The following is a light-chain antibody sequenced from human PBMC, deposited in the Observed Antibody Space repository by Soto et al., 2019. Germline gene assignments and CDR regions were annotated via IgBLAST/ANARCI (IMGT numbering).Light chain of an antibody. CDR3: QQYNNWPRAT. J-gene: IGKJ4*01. CDR1: ESVSSK. V-gene: IGKV3-15*01. CDR2: RTS. Sequence: EIVMTQSPATLSVSPGERATLSFGASESVSSKLVWYQQKPGQAPRLLMFRTSSRATGFPARFSGSGSGTEFNLTISSLQSEDFGVYYCQQYNNWPRATFGGGTKVDI.